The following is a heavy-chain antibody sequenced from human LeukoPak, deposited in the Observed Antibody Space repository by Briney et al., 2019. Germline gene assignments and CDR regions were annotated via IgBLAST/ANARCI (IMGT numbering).Heavy chain of an antibody. J-gene: IGHJ4*02. CDR3: AHGRGGVVSVAMDY. Sequence: GGSLRLSCAASGFTVSTNYMSWVRQAPGKGLEWVSVIYSSGSTYYADSVKGRFTIFRDNSKNTLYLQMNSLRAEDTALYYCAHGRGGVVSVAMDYWGQGTLVTVSS. D-gene: IGHD2-2*01. CDR1: GFTVSTNY. CDR2: IYSSGST. V-gene: IGHV3-53*01.